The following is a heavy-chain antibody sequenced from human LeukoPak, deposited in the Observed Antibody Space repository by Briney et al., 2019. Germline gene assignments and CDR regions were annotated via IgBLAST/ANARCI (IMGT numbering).Heavy chain of an antibody. CDR1: GGSISSYY. D-gene: IGHD3-3*01. CDR2: IYYSGST. Sequence: PSETLSLTCTVSGGSISSYYWSWIRQPPGKGLEWIGYIYYSGSTNYNPSLKSRVTISVDTSKNQFSLKLSSVTAADTAVYYCARGWYYDFWSGYPRDYYYGMDVWGQGTTVTVSS. V-gene: IGHV4-59*01. J-gene: IGHJ6*02. CDR3: ARGWYYDFWSGYPRDYYYGMDV.